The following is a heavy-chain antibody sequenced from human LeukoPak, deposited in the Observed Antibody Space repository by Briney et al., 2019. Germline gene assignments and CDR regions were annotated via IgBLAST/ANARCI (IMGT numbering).Heavy chain of an antibody. CDR2: INTNTGNP. CDR3: ASADYYDSSGYRSRDAFDI. CDR1: GYTFTSYA. V-gene: IGHV7-4-1*02. D-gene: IGHD3-22*01. J-gene: IGHJ3*02. Sequence: ASVKVSCKASGYTFTSYAMNWVRQAPGQGLEWMGWINTNTGNPTYAQGFTGRFVFSLDTSVSTAYLQISSLKAEDTAVYYCASADYYDSSGYRSRDAFDIWGQGTMVTVSS.